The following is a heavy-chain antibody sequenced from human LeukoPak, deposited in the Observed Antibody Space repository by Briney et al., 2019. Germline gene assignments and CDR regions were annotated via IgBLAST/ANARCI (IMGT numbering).Heavy chain of an antibody. V-gene: IGHV4-61*02. CDR3: AREVGLKTFDI. Sequence: SETLSHTCTVSGGSISSGSYYWSWIRQPAGKGLEWIGRIYTSGSTNYNPSLKSRVTISVDTSKNQFSLKLSSVTAADTAVYYCAREVGLKTFDIWGQGTMVTVSS. CDR1: GGSISSGSYY. J-gene: IGHJ3*02. CDR2: IYTSGST.